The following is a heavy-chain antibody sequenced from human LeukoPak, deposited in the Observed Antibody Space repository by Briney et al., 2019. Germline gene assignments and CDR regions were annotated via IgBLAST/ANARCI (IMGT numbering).Heavy chain of an antibody. CDR3: ARTGVTGGYGY. CDR1: GGSFSGYY. Sequence: PXETLSLTCAVYGGSFSGYYWNWIRQPPGKGLEWIGEINHSGSTNYNPSLKSRVTISVDTSKNQFSLKLSSVTAADTAVYYCARTGVTGGYGYWGQGTLVTVSS. CDR2: INHSGST. J-gene: IGHJ4*02. D-gene: IGHD4-23*01. V-gene: IGHV4-34*01.